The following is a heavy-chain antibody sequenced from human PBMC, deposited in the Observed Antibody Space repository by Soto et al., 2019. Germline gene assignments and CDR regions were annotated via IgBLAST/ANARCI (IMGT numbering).Heavy chain of an antibody. J-gene: IGHJ4*02. D-gene: IGHD4-17*01. CDR3: ARDGTEYYGEYYDY. CDR1: GFTFSDYY. CDR2: IGTRGNTK. Sequence: GGSLRLSCATSGFTFSDYYMSWIRQAPGKGLEWVSYIGTRGNTKYYADSVRGRFTISRDNAKNSLYLQMNSLRANDTAVYYCARDGTEYYGEYYDYWGQGIPVTVSS. V-gene: IGHV3-11*01.